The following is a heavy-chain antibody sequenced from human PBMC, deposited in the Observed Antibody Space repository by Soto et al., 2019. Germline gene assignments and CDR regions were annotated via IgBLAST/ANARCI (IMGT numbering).Heavy chain of an antibody. D-gene: IGHD5-18*01. CDR2: ISWNSGII. J-gene: IGHJ4*02. V-gene: IGHV3-9*01. CDR3: AKGYSYGVLEPLGY. Sequence: EVQLVESGGGLVQPGRSLRLSCAASGFTFDDYAMTWVRQAPGKGLEWVSGISWNSGIIDYADSVKGRFTISRDNAKNSLYLQMTSLRAEDTALYYCAKGYSYGVLEPLGYWGQGTMVTVSS. CDR1: GFTFDDYA.